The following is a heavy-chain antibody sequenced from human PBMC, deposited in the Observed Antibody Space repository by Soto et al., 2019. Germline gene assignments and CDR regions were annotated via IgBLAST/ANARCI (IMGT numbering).Heavy chain of an antibody. CDR3: AKAFDDSSGYYPFDAFDI. CDR2: ISGSGGST. Sequence: GGSLRLSCAASGFTFSSYAMIWVRQAPGKGLEWVSAISGSGGSTYYADSVKGRFTISRDNSKNTLYLQMNSLRAEDTAVYYCAKAFDDSSGYYPFDAFDIWGQGTMVTVSS. CDR1: GFTFSSYA. J-gene: IGHJ3*02. V-gene: IGHV3-23*01. D-gene: IGHD3-22*01.